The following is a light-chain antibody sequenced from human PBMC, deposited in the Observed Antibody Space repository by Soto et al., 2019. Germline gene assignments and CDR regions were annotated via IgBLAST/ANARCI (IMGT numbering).Light chain of an antibody. Sequence: SYELTQPPSVSGAPGQTATFIGGGDNIGYKTVHWYQQRPGQAPVLVVYDDSDRPSGIPERFSGSNSGNTATLTINRVEAGDEADYYCQVWDSGSDLFGGGTKLTVL. V-gene: IGLV3-21*02. J-gene: IGLJ2*01. CDR1: NIGYKT. CDR3: QVWDSGSDL. CDR2: DDS.